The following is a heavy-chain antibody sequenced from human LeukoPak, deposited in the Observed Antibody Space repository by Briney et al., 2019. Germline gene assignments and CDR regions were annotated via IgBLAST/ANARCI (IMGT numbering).Heavy chain of an antibody. J-gene: IGHJ6*02. CDR2: IWYDGSNK. V-gene: IGHV3-33*01. D-gene: IGHD4-11*01. CDR1: GFTFSSNG. Sequence: GGSLRLSCAAFGFTFSSNGMHWVRQAPGKGLEWVGIIWYDGSNKYYADSVKGRFTISRDNSKNTLYLQMNSLRVEDTAVYYCARPYYSNYYYYGMDVWGQGTTVTVSS. CDR3: ARPYYSNYYYYGMDV.